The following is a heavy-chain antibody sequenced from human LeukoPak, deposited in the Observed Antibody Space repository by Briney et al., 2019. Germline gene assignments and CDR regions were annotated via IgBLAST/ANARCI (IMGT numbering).Heavy chain of an antibody. V-gene: IGHV3-33*06. CDR1: GFTFSSYG. CDR2: IWYDGSNK. J-gene: IGHJ6*03. Sequence: PGGSLRLSCAASGFTFSSYGMHWVRQAPGKGLEWVAVIWYDGSNKYYADSVKGRLSISRDNSKNTLYLQMNSLRAEDTAVYYCAKQRYSSSWYSYYYYYMDVRGKGTTVTVSS. D-gene: IGHD6-13*01. CDR3: AKQRYSSSWYSYYYYYMDV.